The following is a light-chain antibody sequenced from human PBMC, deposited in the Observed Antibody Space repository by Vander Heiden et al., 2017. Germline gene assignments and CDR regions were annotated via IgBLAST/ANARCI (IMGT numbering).Light chain of an antibody. CDR2: DAS. CDR3: QQRINGPQGMHT. V-gene: IGKV3-11*01. J-gene: IGKJ2*01. CDR1: QSASTC. Sequence: ILLTQSPATLSLSPGATATLPCRASQSASTCLAWYQKKPGQAPRLLIYDASKRATGIPDRFSGSGYGKDFTLTIRNLEPEEFEVYYCQQRINGPQGMHTFGQGTKLEIK.